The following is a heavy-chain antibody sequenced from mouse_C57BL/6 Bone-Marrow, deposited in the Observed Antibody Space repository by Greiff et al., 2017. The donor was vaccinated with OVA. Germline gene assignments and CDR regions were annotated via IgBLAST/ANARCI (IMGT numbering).Heavy chain of an antibody. V-gene: IGHV1-69*01. D-gene: IGHD2-1*01. CDR3: ARREGNYWYFDV. CDR2: IDPSASYT. J-gene: IGHJ1*03. Sequence: QVQLQQPGAELVMPGASVKLSCKASGYTFTSYWMHWVKQRPGQGLEWIGEIDPSASYTNYNQKFKGKSTLTVDKSSSTAYMQLSSLTSEDSAVYYCARREGNYWYFDVWGTGTTVTVSS. CDR1: GYTFTSYW.